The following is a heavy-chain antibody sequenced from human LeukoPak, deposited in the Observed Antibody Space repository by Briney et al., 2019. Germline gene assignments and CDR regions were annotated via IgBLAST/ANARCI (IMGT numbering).Heavy chain of an antibody. D-gene: IGHD6-13*01. CDR2: ISANGGST. CDR3: VKDLYKGDSSSWYYFDY. V-gene: IGHV3-64D*06. Sequence: GGSLRLSCAASGFTFSRYWMSWVGQAPGKGLEYVSGISANGGSTYYADSVKGRFTISRDNSKNTLYLQMSSLRTEDTAIYHCVKDLYKGDSSSWYYFDYWGQGTLVTVSS. J-gene: IGHJ4*02. CDR1: GFTFSRYW.